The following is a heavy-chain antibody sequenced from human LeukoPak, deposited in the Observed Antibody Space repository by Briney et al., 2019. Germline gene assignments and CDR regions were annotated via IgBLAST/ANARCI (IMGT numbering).Heavy chain of an antibody. D-gene: IGHD5-12*01. CDR1: GGSINSGSHY. CDR2: IYNSGSA. CDR3: ARAYRPLDYFVY. V-gene: IGHV4-61*02. Sequence: PSETLSLTCTVSGGSINSGSHYWSWIRQPAGKGLEWIGRIYNSGSANYNPSLKSPLTISVDTSTNQFSLKLNSVTAADTAVYYCARAYRPLDYFVYWSQGTLLTVSS. J-gene: IGHJ4*02.